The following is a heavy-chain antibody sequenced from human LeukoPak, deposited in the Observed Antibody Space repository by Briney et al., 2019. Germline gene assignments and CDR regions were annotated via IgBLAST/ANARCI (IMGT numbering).Heavy chain of an antibody. V-gene: IGHV5-51*01. CDR1: GYSFTSYW. Sequence: RGESLKISCQGSGYSFTSYWIGWVRQLPGKGLEWMGIIYPGDSGTRYSPSFQGQVTISADKSISTAYLQWSSLKASDTAMYYCARRVTGRGLYYFDYWGQRTLVTVSS. CDR3: ARRVTGRGLYYFDY. CDR2: IYPGDSGT. D-gene: IGHD7-27*01. J-gene: IGHJ4*02.